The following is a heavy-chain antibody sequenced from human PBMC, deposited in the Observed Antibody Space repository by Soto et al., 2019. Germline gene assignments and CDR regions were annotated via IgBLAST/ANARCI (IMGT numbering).Heavy chain of an antibody. D-gene: IGHD3-3*01. CDR2: IIPIFGTA. Sequence: SVKVSCKASGGTFSSYAISWVRQAPGQGLEWMGGIIPIFGTANYAQKFQGRVTITADESKSTAYMELSSLRSEDTAVYYCARERSTTPTIFGVVPPYYFDYWGQGTLVTVSS. CDR3: ARERSTTPTIFGVVPPYYFDY. CDR1: GGTFSSYA. J-gene: IGHJ4*02. V-gene: IGHV1-69*13.